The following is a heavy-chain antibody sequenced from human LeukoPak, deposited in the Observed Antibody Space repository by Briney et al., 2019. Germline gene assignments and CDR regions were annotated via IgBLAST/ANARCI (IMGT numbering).Heavy chain of an antibody. J-gene: IGHJ6*03. Sequence: GASVKVSCKASGYAFTTSDINWVRQAPGQGLEWMGGIIPIFGTANYAQKFQGRVTITTDESTSTAYMELSSLRSEDTAVYYCARGDSSGWYFRYMDVWGKGTTVTVSS. CDR1: GYAFTTSD. D-gene: IGHD6-19*01. CDR2: IIPIFGTA. CDR3: ARGDSSGWYFRYMDV. V-gene: IGHV1-69*05.